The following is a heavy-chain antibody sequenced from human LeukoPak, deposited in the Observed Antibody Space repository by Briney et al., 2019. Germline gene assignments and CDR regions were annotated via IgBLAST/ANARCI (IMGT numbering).Heavy chain of an antibody. J-gene: IGHJ3*02. CDR1: GFTFSSYS. D-gene: IGHD3-16*01. CDR3: ARGMITFGGVTGDAFDI. Sequence: GGSLRLSCAASGFTFSSYSMNWVRQAPGKGLEWVSSISNSSSYIYYADSVKGRFTISRDNAKNSLYLQMNSLRAEDTAVYYCARGMITFGGVTGDAFDIWGQGTMVTVSS. CDR2: ISNSSSYI. V-gene: IGHV3-21*01.